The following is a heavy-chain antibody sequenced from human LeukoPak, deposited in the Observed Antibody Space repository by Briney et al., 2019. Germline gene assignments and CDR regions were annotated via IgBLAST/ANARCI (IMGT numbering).Heavy chain of an antibody. J-gene: IGHJ4*02. CDR3: ARRGDILTDYAFDY. D-gene: IGHD3-9*01. CDR1: GGSINSNSHH. CDR2: IYYSGTT. Sequence: SETLSLTCSVSGGSINSNSHHWDWIRQAPGKGLEWIGDIYYSGTTSYNPSLKSRVTISVDTSKNQFSLRLSSVTAADTAVYYCARRGDILTDYAFDYWGQGTLVTVSS. V-gene: IGHV4-39*01.